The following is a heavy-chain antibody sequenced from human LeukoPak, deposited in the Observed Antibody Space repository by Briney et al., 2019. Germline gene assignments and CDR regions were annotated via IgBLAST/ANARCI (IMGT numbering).Heavy chain of an antibody. V-gene: IGHV4-34*01. CDR2: INHSGST. D-gene: IGHD2-15*01. J-gene: IGHJ6*02. CDR1: GGSFSGYY. CDR3: AREVGVRSVYYYYGMDV. Sequence: SETLSLTCAVYGGSFSGYYWSWIRQPPGKGLEWIGEINHSGSTNYNPSLKSRVTISVDTSKNQFSLKLSSVTAADTAVYYCAREVGVRSVYYYYGMDVWGQGTTVTVSS.